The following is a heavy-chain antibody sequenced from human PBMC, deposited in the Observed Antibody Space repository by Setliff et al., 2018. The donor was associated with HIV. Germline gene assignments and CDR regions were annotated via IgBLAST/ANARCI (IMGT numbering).Heavy chain of an antibody. J-gene: IGHJ4*02. CDR2: IYHSGNT. CDR1: GGSITRTPYY. Sequence: SETLSLTCTVSGGSITRTPYYWGWIRQPPGKGLEWIGNIYHSGNTYYNPSLKSRVTISVDTSKNQFSLKLSSVTAADTAVFYCARLTTTYYYDSSAYYHPVWGQGTLVTVSS. CDR3: ARLTTTYYYDSSAYYHPV. V-gene: IGHV4-39*07. D-gene: IGHD3-22*01.